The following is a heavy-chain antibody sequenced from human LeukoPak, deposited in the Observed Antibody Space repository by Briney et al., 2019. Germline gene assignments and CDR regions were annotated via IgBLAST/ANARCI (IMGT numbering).Heavy chain of an antibody. CDR2: INPNSGGT. Sequence: ASVKVSCKASGYTFTGYYMHWVRQAPGQGLEWMGWINPNSGGTNYAQKFQGRVTMTRDTSISTAYMELSRLRSDDTAVYYCARGPISSYGNFYYYYYMDVWGKGTTVTVSS. D-gene: IGHD5-18*01. J-gene: IGHJ6*03. CDR1: GYTFTGYY. V-gene: IGHV1-2*02. CDR3: ARGPISSYGNFYYYYYMDV.